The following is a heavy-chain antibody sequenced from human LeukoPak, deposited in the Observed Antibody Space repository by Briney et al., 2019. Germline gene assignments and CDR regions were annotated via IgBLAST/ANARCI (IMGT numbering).Heavy chain of an antibody. CDR2: IWFDGSNK. J-gene: IGHJ5*02. CDR1: GFTFSNYG. V-gene: IGHV3-33*01. D-gene: IGHD3-10*01. Sequence: PGGSLRLSCAASGFTFSNYGMHWVRQAPGKGLEWVAIIWFDGSNKYYADSVKGRFTISRDNSKSTVYVQMNSLRAEDTAVYYCARDSGGSWLDPWGQGTLVTVSS. CDR3: ARDSGGSWLDP.